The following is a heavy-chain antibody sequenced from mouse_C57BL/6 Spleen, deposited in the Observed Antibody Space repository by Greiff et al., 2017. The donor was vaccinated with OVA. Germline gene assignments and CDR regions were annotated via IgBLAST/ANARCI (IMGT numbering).Heavy chain of an antibody. CDR2: IRNKANGYTT. CDR1: GFTFTDYY. Sequence: DVHLVESGGGLVQPGGSLSLSCAASGFTFTDYYMSWVRQPPGKALEWLGFIRNKANGYTTEYSASVKGRFTISRDNSQSILYLQMNALRAEDSATYYCARSYGSWYFDVWGTGTTVTVSS. D-gene: IGHD1-1*01. V-gene: IGHV7-3*01. CDR3: ARSYGSWYFDV. J-gene: IGHJ1*03.